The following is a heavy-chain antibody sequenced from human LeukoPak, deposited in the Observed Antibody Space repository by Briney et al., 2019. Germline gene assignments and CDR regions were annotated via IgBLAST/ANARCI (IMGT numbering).Heavy chain of an antibody. CDR1: GYTFTGYY. V-gene: IGHV1-2*02. D-gene: IGHD1-26*01. J-gene: IGHJ4*02. Sequence: ASVKVSCKASGYTFTGYYMHWVRQAPGQGLEWMGWINPNSGGTNYAQKFQGRVTMTRDTSISTAYMELSRLRSDDTAVYYCARDLGGSYYLANYFDYWGQGTLVTVSS. CDR3: ARDLGGSYYLANYFDY. CDR2: INPNSGGT.